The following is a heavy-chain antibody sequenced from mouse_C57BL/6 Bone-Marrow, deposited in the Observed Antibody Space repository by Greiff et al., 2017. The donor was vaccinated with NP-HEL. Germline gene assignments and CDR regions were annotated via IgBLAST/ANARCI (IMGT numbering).Heavy chain of an antibody. CDR3: ARDAVVATGKDYFDY. D-gene: IGHD1-1*01. CDR1: GYSITSGYY. Sequence: ESGPGLVKPSQSLSLTCSVTGYSITSGYYWNWIRQFPGNKLEWMGYISYDGSNNYNPSLKNRISITRDTSKNQFFLKLNSVTTEDTATYYCARDAVVATGKDYFDYWGQGSTLTVSS. J-gene: IGHJ2*01. CDR2: ISYDGSN. V-gene: IGHV3-6*01.